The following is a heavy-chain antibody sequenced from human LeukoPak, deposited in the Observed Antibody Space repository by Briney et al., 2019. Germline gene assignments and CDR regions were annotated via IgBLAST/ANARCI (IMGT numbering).Heavy chain of an antibody. V-gene: IGHV1-18*01. D-gene: IGHD2-21*01. Sequence: GASVKVSCKASGYTFTTYGISWVRQAPGQGLEWMGWISTYNGDTNYAQKLQGRVTMTADTSTSTTYMELRSPRSDDTAVYYCARIVTVDYFDYWGQGTLVTVSS. CDR1: GYTFTTYG. J-gene: IGHJ4*02. CDR2: ISTYNGDT. CDR3: ARIVTVDYFDY.